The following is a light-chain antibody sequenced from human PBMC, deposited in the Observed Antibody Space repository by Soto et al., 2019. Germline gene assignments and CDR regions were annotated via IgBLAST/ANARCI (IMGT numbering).Light chain of an antibody. CDR2: DVS. CDR1: GSDVGAYNY. CDR3: YSYTSSSTYV. V-gene: IGLV2-14*01. Sequence: QSVLTQPASVSGSPGRSITISCSGTGSDVGAYNYVSWYQQHPAKAPKLMIYDVSNRPSGVSDRFSGSKSGNTASLTISGLQAEDEADYYCYSYTSSSTYVFGSGTKVTV. J-gene: IGLJ1*01.